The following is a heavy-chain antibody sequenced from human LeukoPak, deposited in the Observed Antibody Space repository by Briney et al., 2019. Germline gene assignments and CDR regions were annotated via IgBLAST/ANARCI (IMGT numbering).Heavy chain of an antibody. Sequence: SVTLSLTCTVSGGSISSNYWSWSRQPPGKGLEWIGYIYYSGSTNYNPSLKSRVTISVDTSKNQFSLKLSSVTAADTAVYYCARRPIGWLAFDIWGQGAMVTVSS. D-gene: IGHD6-19*01. J-gene: IGHJ3*02. CDR2: IYYSGST. CDR3: ARRPIGWLAFDI. CDR1: GGSISSNY. V-gene: IGHV4-59*08.